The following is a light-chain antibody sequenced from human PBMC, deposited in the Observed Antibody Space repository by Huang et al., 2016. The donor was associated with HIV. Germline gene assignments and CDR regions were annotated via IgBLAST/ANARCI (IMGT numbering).Light chain of an antibody. CDR1: QGITGN. CDR2: GAA. Sequence: EIVLTQSPGTLSLSPGETATLSCRASQGITGNVAWYRQSLGHPPRLLIYGAATRAPNSPGRFSGSGSGADFTLTITSLRSEDSAVYYCQQYNAWPSTWTFGQGTRMEIK. CDR3: QQYNAWPSTWT. V-gene: IGKV3-15*01. J-gene: IGKJ1*01.